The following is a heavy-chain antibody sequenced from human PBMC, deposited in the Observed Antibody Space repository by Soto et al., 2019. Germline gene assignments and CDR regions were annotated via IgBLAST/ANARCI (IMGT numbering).Heavy chain of an antibody. V-gene: IGHV1-69*13. CDR3: ARELNGAFDI. J-gene: IGHJ3*02. CDR1: GGTFSSYA. CDR2: IIPIFGTA. D-gene: IGHD2-8*01. Sequence: SVKVSCKASGGTFSSYAISWVRQAPGQGREWMGVIIPIFGTANYAQKFQGRVTNTAEDSTNIDYMELSSLRSEETAGYYCARELNGAFDIWGQGTMVTVSS.